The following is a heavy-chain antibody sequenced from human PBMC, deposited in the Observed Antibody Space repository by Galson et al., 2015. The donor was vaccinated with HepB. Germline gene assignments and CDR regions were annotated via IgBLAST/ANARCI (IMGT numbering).Heavy chain of an antibody. CDR3: ARDSVNWSFDF. CDR2: IWNDGSNK. D-gene: IGHD1-1*01. V-gene: IGHV3-33*01. J-gene: IGHJ4*02. CDR1: GFTFRRNG. Sequence: SLRLSCAASGFTFRRNGFHWVRQAPGKGLEWVALIWNDGSNKYYADSVKGRFTISRDNSKNMLYLQVNSLRVEDTAVYYCARDSVNWSFDFWGQGILVTVSS.